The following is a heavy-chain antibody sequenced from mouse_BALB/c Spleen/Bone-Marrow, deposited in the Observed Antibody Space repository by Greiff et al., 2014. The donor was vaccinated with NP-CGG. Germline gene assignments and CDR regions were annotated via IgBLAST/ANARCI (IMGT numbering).Heavy chain of an antibody. D-gene: IGHD2-13*01. CDR3: ARHHGDYFYYALDY. J-gene: IGHJ4*01. CDR2: ISNGGGSA. Sequence: EVKLVESGGGFVQPGGSLKLSCAASGFTFSSYTMSWVRQTPEKRLEWVAYISNGGGSAYYSDTVKGRFTISRDNAKNTLYLQMSGLKSEDTAMYYCARHHGDYFYYALDYWGQGTSVTVSS. CDR1: GFTFSSYT. V-gene: IGHV5-12-2*01.